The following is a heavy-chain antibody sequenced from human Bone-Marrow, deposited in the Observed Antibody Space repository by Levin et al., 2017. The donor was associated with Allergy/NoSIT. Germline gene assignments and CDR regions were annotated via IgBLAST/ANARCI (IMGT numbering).Heavy chain of an antibody. J-gene: IGHJ4*02. CDR2: ISTYNGNT. D-gene: IGHD3-3*01. Sequence: PSASVKVSCKASGYTFTSYGFSWVRQAPGQGLEWMGWISTYNGNTNYAQKLQGRVIMTTDTSTSTVYMELRSLRSDDTAVYYCARDQGRLTIFGVSSVGLDYWGQGTLVTVSS. CDR1: GYTFTSYG. V-gene: IGHV1-18*01. CDR3: ARDQGRLTIFGVSSVGLDY.